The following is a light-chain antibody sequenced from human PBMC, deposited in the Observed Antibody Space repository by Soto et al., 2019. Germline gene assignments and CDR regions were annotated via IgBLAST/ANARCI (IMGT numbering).Light chain of an antibody. V-gene: IGKV3D-20*01. J-gene: IGKJ4*01. Sequence: EIVLTQSPATLSLSPGEGVALSCGASQSLSNNFLAWYQQKPGLAPRLLIFDASTRATGIPDRFSGSGSGTAFTLTISRLEPEAFAVYYCHQFGASPTFGGGTKVEFK. CDR3: HQFGASPT. CDR1: QSLSNNF. CDR2: DAS.